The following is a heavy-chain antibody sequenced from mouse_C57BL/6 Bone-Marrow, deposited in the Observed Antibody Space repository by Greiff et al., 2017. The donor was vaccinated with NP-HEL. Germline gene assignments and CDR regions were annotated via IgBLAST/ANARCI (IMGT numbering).Heavy chain of an antibody. V-gene: IGHV5-4*01. CDR1: GFTFSSYA. CDR2: ISDGGSYT. Sequence: EVQLVESGGGLVKPGGSLKLSCAASGFTFSSYAMSWVRQTPEKRLEWVATISDGGSYTYYPDNVKGRFTISRDNAKNNLYLQMSHLKSEDTAMYYGARGVYSEAYWGQGTLVTVSA. CDR3: ARGVYSEAY. D-gene: IGHD2-1*01. J-gene: IGHJ3*01.